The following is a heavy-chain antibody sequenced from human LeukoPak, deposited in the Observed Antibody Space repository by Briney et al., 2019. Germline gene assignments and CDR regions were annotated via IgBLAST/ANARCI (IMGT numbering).Heavy chain of an antibody. CDR1: GFTFSSYE. D-gene: IGHD6-19*01. CDR3: ARDLGSYTSGWYMGFDY. CDR2: ISGTSNTI. Sequence: GVSLRLSCAPSGFTFSSYEMNWVRQAPGKGLEWVSYISGTSNTIYYADSVKGRFTISRDNAKNSLYLQVNSLRAEDTAIYYCARDLGSYTSGWYMGFDYWGQGTLVTVSS. J-gene: IGHJ4*02. V-gene: IGHV3-48*03.